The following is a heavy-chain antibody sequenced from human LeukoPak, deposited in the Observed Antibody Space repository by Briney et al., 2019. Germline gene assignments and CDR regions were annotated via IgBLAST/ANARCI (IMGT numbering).Heavy chain of an antibody. V-gene: IGHV3-9*01. J-gene: IGHJ3*02. CDR3: AKGGGSLIGAFDI. D-gene: IGHD2-15*01. CDR2: ISWNSGSI. CDR1: GFTFDDYA. Sequence: GGSLRLSCAASGFTFDDYAMHWVRQAPGKGLEWVSGISWNSGSIGYADSVKGRLTISRDNAKNSLYLQMNSLRAEDTALYYCAKGGGSLIGAFDIWGQGTMVTVSS.